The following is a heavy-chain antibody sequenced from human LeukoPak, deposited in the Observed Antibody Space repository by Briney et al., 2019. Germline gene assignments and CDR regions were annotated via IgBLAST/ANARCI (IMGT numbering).Heavy chain of an antibody. V-gene: IGHV1-2*02. D-gene: IGHD3-22*01. Sequence: ASVKVSCKASGYTFTGYYMHWVRQAPGQGLEWMGWINPSSGGTNYAQKFHGRVTMTRDTSISTVYMELSRLRSDDTAVYYCAKPIHYYDNSGYSDWGQGTLVTVSS. CDR1: GYTFTGYY. CDR2: INPSSGGT. J-gene: IGHJ4*02. CDR3: AKPIHYYDNSGYSD.